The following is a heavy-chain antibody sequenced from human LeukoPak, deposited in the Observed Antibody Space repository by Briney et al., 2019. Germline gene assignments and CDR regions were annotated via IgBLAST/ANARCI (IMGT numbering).Heavy chain of an antibody. CDR1: GGSISSYY. Sequence: PSETLSLTCTVSGGSISSYYWSWIRQPPGKGLEWIGYIYYSGSTNYNPSLRSRVTISVDTSKNQFSLKMSSVTAADTAVYYCARDRSGGSSLYGMDVWGQGTTVTVSS. CDR3: ARDRSGGSSLYGMDV. J-gene: IGHJ6*02. D-gene: IGHD2-15*01. V-gene: IGHV4-59*01. CDR2: IYYSGST.